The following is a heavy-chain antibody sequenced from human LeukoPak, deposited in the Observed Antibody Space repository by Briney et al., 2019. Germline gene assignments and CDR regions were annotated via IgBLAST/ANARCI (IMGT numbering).Heavy chain of an antibody. Sequence: GGSLRLSCAASGFTFGSYSMNWVRQAPGKGLEWVSSISSSSSYIYYADSVKGRFTISRDNAKNSLYLQMNSLRAEDTAVYYCARDRGIVAPDYYFDYWGQGTLVTVSS. CDR2: ISSSSSYI. J-gene: IGHJ4*02. CDR1: GFTFGSYS. V-gene: IGHV3-21*01. CDR3: ARDRGIVAPDYYFDY. D-gene: IGHD3-22*01.